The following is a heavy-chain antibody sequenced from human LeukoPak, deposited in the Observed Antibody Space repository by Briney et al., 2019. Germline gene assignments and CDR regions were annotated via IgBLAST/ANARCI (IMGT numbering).Heavy chain of an antibody. Sequence: SETLSLTCAVYGGSFSGYYWSWIRQPPGKGLEWIGEINHSGSTNYNPSLKSRVTISVDTSKNQFSLKLSSVTAADTAVYYCARGDGSGFYFEYWGQGTLVTVSS. D-gene: IGHD3-10*01. V-gene: IGHV4-34*01. CDR2: INHSGST. J-gene: IGHJ4*02. CDR1: GGSFSGYY. CDR3: ARGDGSGFYFEY.